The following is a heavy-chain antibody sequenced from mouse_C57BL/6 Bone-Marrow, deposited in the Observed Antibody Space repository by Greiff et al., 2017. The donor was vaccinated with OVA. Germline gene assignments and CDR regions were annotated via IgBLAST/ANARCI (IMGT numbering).Heavy chain of an antibody. Sequence: EMKVVESGGGLVQPKGSLKLSCAASGFSFNTYAMNWVRQAPGKGLEWVARIRSKSNNYATYYADSVKDRFTISRDDSESMLYLQMNNLKTEDTAMYYCVRGGGFDYWGQGTTLTVSS. CDR1: GFSFNTYA. J-gene: IGHJ2*01. V-gene: IGHV10-1*01. CDR2: IRSKSNNYAT. D-gene: IGHD1-1*02. CDR3: VRGGGFDY.